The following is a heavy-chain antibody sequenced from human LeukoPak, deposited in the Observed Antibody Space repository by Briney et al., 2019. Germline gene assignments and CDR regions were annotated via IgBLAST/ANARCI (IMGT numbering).Heavy chain of an antibody. CDR1: GFTFSSYA. Sequence: PGGSLRLSRAASGFTFSSYAMSWVRQAPGKGLEWVSAISGSGGSTYYADSVKGRFTISRDNSKNTLYLQMNSLRAEDTAVYYCAKSERITMIVVVITTGYFDYWGQGTLVTVSS. CDR3: AKSERITMIVVVITTGYFDY. J-gene: IGHJ4*02. D-gene: IGHD3-22*01. V-gene: IGHV3-23*01. CDR2: ISGSGGST.